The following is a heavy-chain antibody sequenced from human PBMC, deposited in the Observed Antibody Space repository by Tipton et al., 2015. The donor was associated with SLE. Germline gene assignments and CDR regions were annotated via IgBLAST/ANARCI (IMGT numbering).Heavy chain of an antibody. J-gene: IGHJ6*03. CDR3: ARGTAAGKTNYYCYMDV. V-gene: IGHV1-69*01. CDR2: IIPIFGTA. CDR1: GGTFSSYA. Sequence: QLVQSGAEVKKPGSSVKVSCKASGGTFSSYAISWVRQAPGQGLEWMGGIIPIFGTANYAQKVQGRVTITADESTSTAYMELSSLRSEDTAVYYCARGTAAGKTNYYCYMDVWGKGTTVTVYS. D-gene: IGHD6-13*01.